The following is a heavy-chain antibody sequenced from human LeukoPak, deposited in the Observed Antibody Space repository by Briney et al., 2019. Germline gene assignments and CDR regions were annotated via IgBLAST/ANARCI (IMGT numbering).Heavy chain of an antibody. CDR2: IYHSGST. V-gene: IGHV4-38-2*02. D-gene: IGHD2-2*01. Sequence: SETLSLTCTVSGYSISSGYYWGWIRQPPGKGLEWIGSIYHSGSTYYNPSLKSRVTISVDTSKNQFSLKLSSVTAADTAVYYCARERYCSSTSCSNLIDYWGQGTLVTVSS. J-gene: IGHJ4*02. CDR3: ARERYCSSTSCSNLIDY. CDR1: GYSISSGYY.